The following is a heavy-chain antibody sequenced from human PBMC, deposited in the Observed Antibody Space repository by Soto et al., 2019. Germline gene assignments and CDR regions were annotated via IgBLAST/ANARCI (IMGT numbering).Heavy chain of an antibody. Sequence: QVQLQESGPGLVKPSQTLSLTCTVSGGSISSGGYYWSWIRQHPGKGLEWIGYIYYSGSTYYNPSLKSRVTITVDTSKNQFSLKLSSVTAADTAVYYCAGRRDGYNYYFDYWGQGTLVTVSS. CDR2: IYYSGST. J-gene: IGHJ4*02. D-gene: IGHD1-1*01. CDR1: GGSISSGGYY. CDR3: AGRRDGYNYYFDY. V-gene: IGHV4-31*03.